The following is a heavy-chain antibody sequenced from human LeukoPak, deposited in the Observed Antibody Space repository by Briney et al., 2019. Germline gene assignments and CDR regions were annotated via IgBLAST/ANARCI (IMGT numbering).Heavy chain of an antibody. D-gene: IGHD3-10*01. CDR3: ARDSLWFGELTIDY. CDR1: GYTFTSYA. V-gene: IGHV7-4-1*02. Sequence: ASVKVSCKASGYTFTSYAMNWVRQAPGQGLEWMGWINTNTGNPTYAQGFTGRFVFSLDTSVSTAYLQTSSLKAEDTAVYYCARDSLWFGELTIDYWGQGTLVTVSS. J-gene: IGHJ4*02. CDR2: INTNTGNP.